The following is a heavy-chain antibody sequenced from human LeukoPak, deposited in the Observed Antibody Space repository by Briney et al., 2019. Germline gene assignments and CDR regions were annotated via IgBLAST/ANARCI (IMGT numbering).Heavy chain of an antibody. Sequence: GGSLRLSCTASGFTFGDYAVSWVRRAPGRGLEWVGLIRRRAFGETADYAASVKGRFTISRDDSRSIAYLQMNSLKTEDTAVYYCTREGAAAAYGMDVWGQGTTVTVSS. CDR2: IRRRAFGETA. D-gene: IGHD6-13*01. CDR3: TREGAAAAYGMDV. J-gene: IGHJ6*02. V-gene: IGHV3-49*04. CDR1: GFTFGDYA.